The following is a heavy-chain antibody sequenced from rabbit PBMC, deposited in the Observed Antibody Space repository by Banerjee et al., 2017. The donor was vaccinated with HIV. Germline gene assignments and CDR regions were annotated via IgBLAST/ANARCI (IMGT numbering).Heavy chain of an antibody. V-gene: IGHV1S40*01. J-gene: IGHJ4*01. CDR3: ARSFNL. Sequence: QSLEESGGGLVKPGASLTLTCKASGFSFSSNNMCWVRQAPGKGLEWIACIVTSTGSTYYANWVNGRFTISKTSSTTVTLQMTSLTAADTATYFCARSFNLWGPGTWSPS. CDR2: IVTSTGST. CDR1: GFSFSSNN.